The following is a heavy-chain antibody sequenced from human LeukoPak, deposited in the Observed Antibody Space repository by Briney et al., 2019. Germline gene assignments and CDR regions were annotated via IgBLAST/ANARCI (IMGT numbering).Heavy chain of an antibody. CDR1: GFILSTSE. V-gene: IGHV3-23*01. J-gene: IGHJ3*01. CDR3: AKGKWGLTIKNFDV. D-gene: IGHD4/OR15-4a*01. Sequence: PGGSLRLSCVASGFILSTSEMNWVRQAPGKGLEWVSVVTESGGSAYYADSVRGRFTIFRDNSKDTLFLQMNSLRAEDTAVYYCAKGKWGLTIKNFDVWGQGTMVTVSS. CDR2: VTESGGSA.